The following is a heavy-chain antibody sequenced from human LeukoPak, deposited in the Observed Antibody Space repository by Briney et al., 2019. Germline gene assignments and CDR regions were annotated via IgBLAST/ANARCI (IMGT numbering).Heavy chain of an antibody. CDR1: GFNFDDYA. CDR3: AKGYTSMVGPIDF. CDR2: ISWDGGST. V-gene: IGHV3-43D*03. J-gene: IGHJ4*02. D-gene: IGHD5-18*01. Sequence: PGGSLRLSCAASGFNFDDYAMHWVRQAPEKGLEWVSLISWDGGSTYHADSVKGRFTISRGNSENSLNLQMNSLRAEDTALYYCAKGYTSMVGPIDFWGQGTLVTVSS.